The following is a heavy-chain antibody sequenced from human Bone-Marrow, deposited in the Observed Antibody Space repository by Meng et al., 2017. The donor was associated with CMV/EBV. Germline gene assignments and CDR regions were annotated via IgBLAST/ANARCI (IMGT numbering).Heavy chain of an antibody. Sequence: SVKVSCKASGGTFSSYAISWVRQAPGQGLEWMGGIIPIFGTANYAQRFQGRVTITTDESTSTAYMGLSSLRSEDTAVYYCARVTMVRGVNWFDPWGQGTLVTVYS. CDR3: ARVTMVRGVNWFDP. V-gene: IGHV1-69*05. CDR1: GGTFSSYA. CDR2: IIPIFGTA. J-gene: IGHJ5*02. D-gene: IGHD3-10*01.